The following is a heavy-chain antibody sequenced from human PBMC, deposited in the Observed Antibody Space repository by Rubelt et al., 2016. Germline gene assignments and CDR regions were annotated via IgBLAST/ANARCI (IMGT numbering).Heavy chain of an antibody. CDR1: GFIFSDYT. Sequence: EVQLVESGGGLVQPGGSLRVSCAASGFIFSDYTMNWVRQAPGKGLEWISYISSSGSTIYYADSVKGRFTISRDNAKNSLYLQMNSRRDEDTAVYYCAQLVTKDYWGQGTLVTVSS. J-gene: IGHJ4*02. CDR2: ISSSGSTI. D-gene: IGHD2-21*02. CDR3: AQLVTKDY. V-gene: IGHV3-48*02.